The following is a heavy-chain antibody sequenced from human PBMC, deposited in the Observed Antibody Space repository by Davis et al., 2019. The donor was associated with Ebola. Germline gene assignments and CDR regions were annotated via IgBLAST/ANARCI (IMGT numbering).Heavy chain of an antibody. CDR2: INHSGST. CDR1: GGSFSGYY. J-gene: IGHJ6*04. D-gene: IGHD6-19*01. Sequence: MPGGSLRLSCAVYGGSFSGYYWSWIRQPPGKGLEWIGEINHSGSTNYNPSLKSRVTISVDTSKNQFSLKLSSVTAADTAVYYCARSPGSGWYFMDVWGKGTTVAVSS. V-gene: IGHV4-34*01. CDR3: ARSPGSGWYFMDV.